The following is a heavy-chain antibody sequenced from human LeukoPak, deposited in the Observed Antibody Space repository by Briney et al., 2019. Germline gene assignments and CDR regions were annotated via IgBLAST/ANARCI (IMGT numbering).Heavy chain of an antibody. V-gene: IGHV3-7*01. J-gene: IGHJ5*02. CDR2: IKQDGSEK. CDR1: GFTFSDYY. D-gene: IGHD5-12*01. CDR3: ARLYSGYEGWFDP. Sequence: PGGSLRLSCAASGFTFSDYYMSWVRQAPGKGLEWVANIKQDGSEKYYVDSVKGRFTISRDNAKNSLYLQMNSLRAEDTAVYYCARLYSGYEGWFDPWGQGTLVTVSS.